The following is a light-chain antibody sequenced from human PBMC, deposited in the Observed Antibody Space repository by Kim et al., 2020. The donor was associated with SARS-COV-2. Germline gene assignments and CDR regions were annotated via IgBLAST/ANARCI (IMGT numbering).Light chain of an antibody. CDR2: YDS. Sequence: VSLGKTASITSAGDKLENKYVYWYKQRPGQSPVLAVDYDSKRRSGVPGRFSGSSSGNTATLSSSGTQAMDEGDYYCQAWDRYTVVFGGGTQLTVL. CDR1: KLENKY. J-gene: IGLJ3*02. CDR3: QAWDRYTVV. V-gene: IGLV3-1*01.